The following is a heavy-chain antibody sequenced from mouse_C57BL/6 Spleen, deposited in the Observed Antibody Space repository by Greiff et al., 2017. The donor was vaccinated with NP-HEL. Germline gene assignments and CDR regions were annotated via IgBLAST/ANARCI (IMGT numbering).Heavy chain of an antibody. J-gene: IGHJ1*03. Sequence: EVKLMESGGGLVKPGGSLKLSCAASGFTFSSYAMSWVRQTPEKRLEWVATISDGGSYTYYPDNVKGRFTISRDNAKNNLYLQMSHLKSEDTAMYYCARERDATVVEGYFDVWGTGTTVTVSS. V-gene: IGHV5-4*03. D-gene: IGHD1-1*01. CDR3: ARERDATVVEGYFDV. CDR1: GFTFSSYA. CDR2: ISDGGSYT.